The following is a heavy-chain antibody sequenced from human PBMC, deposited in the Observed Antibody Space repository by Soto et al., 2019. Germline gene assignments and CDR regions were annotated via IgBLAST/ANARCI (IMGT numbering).Heavy chain of an antibody. CDR2: ITPGGGIT. Sequence: QVQLVQSGAEVKKPGASVRVSCKASGYTFTTYDIHWVRQAPGLGLEWMGIITPGGGITSYAQKSKGRITMTRDTSTSTVYMELSSLRSEDTAMYYCAKVLSELVPRYFDTWGQGTLVTVSS. J-gene: IGHJ4*02. V-gene: IGHV1-46*01. D-gene: IGHD6-13*01. CDR3: AKVLSELVPRYFDT. CDR1: GYTFTTYD.